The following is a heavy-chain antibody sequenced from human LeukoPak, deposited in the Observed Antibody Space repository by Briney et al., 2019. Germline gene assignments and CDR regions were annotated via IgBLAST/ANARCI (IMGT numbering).Heavy chain of an antibody. J-gene: IGHJ4*02. D-gene: IGHD7-27*01. CDR2: IYSGGGT. Sequence: QAGGSLRLSCAASGFTVSSNYMSWVRQAPGKGLEWVSVIYSGGGTYYADSVKGRFTISRDNSKNTLYLQMNSLRAEDTAVYYCARDTHLGNFDYWGQGTLVTVSS. V-gene: IGHV3-53*01. CDR3: ARDTHLGNFDY. CDR1: GFTVSSNY.